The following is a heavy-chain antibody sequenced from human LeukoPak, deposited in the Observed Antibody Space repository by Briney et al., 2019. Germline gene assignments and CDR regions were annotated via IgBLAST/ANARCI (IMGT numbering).Heavy chain of an antibody. CDR3: ARGGLDYNIAARAQFDY. V-gene: IGHV5-51*01. D-gene: IGHD6-13*01. J-gene: IGHJ4*02. Sequence: GESLKISCMNSALTTHWIGWVRQKPGKGLEWMGIIYPGDSDTRYSPSFQGQVTISADKSISTAYLQWSSLKASDTAMYYCARGGLDYNIAARAQFDYWGQGTLVTVSS. CDR1: ALTTHW. CDR2: IYPGDSDT.